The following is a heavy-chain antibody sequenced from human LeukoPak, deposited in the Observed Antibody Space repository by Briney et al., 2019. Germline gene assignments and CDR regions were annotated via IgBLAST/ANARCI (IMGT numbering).Heavy chain of an antibody. CDR1: GFIFSSYW. J-gene: IGHJ4*02. Sequence: PGGSPRLSCAASGFIFSSYWMSWVRQAPGKGLEWVANINQDGTEKYYVDSVKGRLTISRDNAKNSLDLQMNSLRAEDTAVYYCARGGGNFDHWGQGILVPVSS. CDR2: INQDGTEK. CDR3: ARGGGNFDH. V-gene: IGHV3-7*01. D-gene: IGHD4-23*01.